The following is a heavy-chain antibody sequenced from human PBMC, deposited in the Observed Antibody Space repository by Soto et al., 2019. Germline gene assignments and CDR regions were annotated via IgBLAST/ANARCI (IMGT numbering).Heavy chain of an antibody. V-gene: IGHV1-69*12. CDR2: IMPVFPTA. Sequence: QVQLVQSGAEVKKPGSSVKVSCKTSGGTFRTSAISWVRQAPGQGLEWMGGIMPVFPTADYAQKFQGRVTIPADESTSTAYMELSSLRSEDTAVYYCARDKDRQQLGGNYYYIMDVWGQGTTVTVSS. D-gene: IGHD3-3*02. CDR3: ARDKDRQQLGGNYYYIMDV. J-gene: IGHJ6*01. CDR1: GGTFRTSA.